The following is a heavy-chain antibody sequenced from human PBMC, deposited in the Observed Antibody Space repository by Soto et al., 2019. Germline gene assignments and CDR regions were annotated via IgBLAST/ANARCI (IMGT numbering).Heavy chain of an antibody. CDR1: GYTFTDYA. CDR3: ARDTGYTFGSLNY. J-gene: IGHJ4*02. D-gene: IGHD5-18*01. CDR2: MNAGVGNT. V-gene: IGHV1-3*01. Sequence: HVELVQSGADVKKPGASVTISCKASGYTFTDYALHWVRQAPGQRLEWLGWMNAGVGNTLYSQKFQGRINITRDTSASTAYMELNSLKSEDTALYYCARDTGYTFGSLNYWGPGTLVTVSS.